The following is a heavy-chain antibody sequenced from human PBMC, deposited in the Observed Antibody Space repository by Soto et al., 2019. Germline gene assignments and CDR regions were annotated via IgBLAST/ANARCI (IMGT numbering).Heavy chain of an antibody. Sequence: ASVQVSCKASGYTFTSYVMHWVRQAPGQRLEWMGWINAGNGNTKYSQKFQGRVTITRDTSASTAYMELSSLRSEDTVLYYCARLMPSSSWYFWFDPWGQGTLVTVSS. V-gene: IGHV1-3*01. D-gene: IGHD6-13*01. CDR3: ARLMPSSSWYFWFDP. CDR2: INAGNGNT. CDR1: GYTFTSYV. J-gene: IGHJ5*02.